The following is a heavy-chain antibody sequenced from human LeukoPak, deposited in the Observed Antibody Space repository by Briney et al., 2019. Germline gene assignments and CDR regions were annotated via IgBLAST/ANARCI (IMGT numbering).Heavy chain of an antibody. CDR1: EFTFSSYS. D-gene: IGHD1-26*01. J-gene: IGHJ4*02. Sequence: PGGSLRLSCAASEFTFSSYSTNWVRQAPGKGLEWVSYISDNGKTIYYAASVKGRFTISRDNAKNSLYLQMSSLRAEDTAVYYCARLIVGAIDYWGQGTLVTVSS. CDR2: ISDNGKTI. CDR3: ARLIVGAIDY. V-gene: IGHV3-48*01.